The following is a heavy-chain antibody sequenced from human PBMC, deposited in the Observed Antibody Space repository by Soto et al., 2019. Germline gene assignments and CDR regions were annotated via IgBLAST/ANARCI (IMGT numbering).Heavy chain of an antibody. Sequence: ASVTVSGRASGCTLTYFYMHSVRQAPGQGLEWMGIINPSGGSTSYAQKFQGRVTMTRDTSTSTVYMGLSSLRSEDTAVYYCARGTYKGYFDYWGQGTLVTVSS. J-gene: IGHJ4*02. CDR3: ARGTYKGYFDY. V-gene: IGHV1-46*03. CDR1: GCTLTYFY. D-gene: IGHD1-20*01. CDR2: INPSGGST.